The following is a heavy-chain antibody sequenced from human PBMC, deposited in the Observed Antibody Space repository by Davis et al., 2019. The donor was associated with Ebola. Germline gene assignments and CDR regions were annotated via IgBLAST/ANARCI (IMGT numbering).Heavy chain of an antibody. V-gene: IGHV4-39*01. D-gene: IGHD3-22*01. Sequence: MPSETLSLTCPVSGGSISSSSYYWGWIRQPPGKGLEWIGSIYYSGSTYYNPSLKSRVTISVDTSKNQFSLKLSSVTAADTAVYYCARAIVQYYYDSSGYYSGVNYFDYWGQGTLVTVSS. CDR2: IYYSGST. J-gene: IGHJ4*02. CDR3: ARAIVQYYYDSSGYYSGVNYFDY. CDR1: GGSISSSSYY.